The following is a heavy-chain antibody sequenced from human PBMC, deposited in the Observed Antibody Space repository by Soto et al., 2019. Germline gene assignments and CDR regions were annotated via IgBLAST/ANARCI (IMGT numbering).Heavy chain of an antibody. CDR1: GFTFRSYA. Sequence: GGSLRLSCAASGFTFRSYAMSWVRQAPGKGLEWVSAISGSGGSTYYADSVKGRFTISRDNSKNTLYLQMNSLRAEDTAVYYCASIVLMVYATRYGGNFDYWGQGTLVTVSS. V-gene: IGHV3-23*01. CDR2: ISGSGGST. D-gene: IGHD2-8*01. J-gene: IGHJ4*02. CDR3: ASIVLMVYATRYGGNFDY.